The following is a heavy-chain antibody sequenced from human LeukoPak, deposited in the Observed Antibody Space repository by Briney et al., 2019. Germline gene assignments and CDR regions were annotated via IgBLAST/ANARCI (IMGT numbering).Heavy chain of an antibody. CDR2: MNPNSGYT. D-gene: IGHD6-19*01. CDR1: GYTFTSYD. CDR3: ARISSGWLEAYYYYYMDV. J-gene: IGHJ6*03. Sequence: ASVKVSCKASGYTFTSYDINWVRQATGQGLEWMGWMNPNSGYTGYAQKFQGRVTITRNTSISTAYMELSSLGSEDTAVYYCARISSGWLEAYYYYYMDVWGKGTTVTVSS. V-gene: IGHV1-8*03.